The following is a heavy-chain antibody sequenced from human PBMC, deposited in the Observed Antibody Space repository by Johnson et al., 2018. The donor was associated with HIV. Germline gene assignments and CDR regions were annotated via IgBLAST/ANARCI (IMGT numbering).Heavy chain of an antibody. CDR2: IKQDGSKK. V-gene: IGHV3-7*03. CDR1: GFTFSSYW. D-gene: IGHD6-19*01. J-gene: IGHJ3*02. CDR3: ARDSDQYSSGWYEQLDAFDI. Sequence: VQLVESGGGLVQPGGSLRLSCAASGFTFSSYWMSWVRQAPGKGLEWVANIKQDGSKKYYVDSVKGRFTISRDNAKNSLYLQMNSLRAEDTAMYYCARDSDQYSSGWYEQLDAFDIWGQGTMVTVSS.